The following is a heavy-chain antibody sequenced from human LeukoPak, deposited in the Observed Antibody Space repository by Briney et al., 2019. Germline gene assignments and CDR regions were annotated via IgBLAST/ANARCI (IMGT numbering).Heavy chain of an antibody. CDR3: ARGGIVAAGIINNHDAFDV. CDR2: IIPIFGTA. J-gene: IGHJ3*01. Sequence: ASVKVSCKASGGTFSSYTISWVRQAPGQGLEWMGGIIPIFGTAHYAQKFQGRVTITADEFTRTAYMELSSLRCEDTAVYYCARGGIVAAGIINNHDAFDVWGLGTMVTVSS. V-gene: IGHV1-69*01. D-gene: IGHD6-13*01. CDR1: GGTFSSYT.